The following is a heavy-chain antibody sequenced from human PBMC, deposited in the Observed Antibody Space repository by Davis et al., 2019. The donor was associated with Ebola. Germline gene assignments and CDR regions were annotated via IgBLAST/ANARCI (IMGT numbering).Heavy chain of an antibody. CDR2: ISSSGSTI. J-gene: IGHJ4*02. CDR1: GFTFSSYA. D-gene: IGHD6-19*01. V-gene: IGHV3-48*03. Sequence: GESLKISCAASGFTFSSYAMSWVRQAPGKGLEWVSYISSSGSTIYYADSVKGRFTISRDNAKNSLYLQMNSLRAEDTAVYYCARDTRRYSSGWHGDYWGQGTLVTVSS. CDR3: ARDTRRYSSGWHGDY.